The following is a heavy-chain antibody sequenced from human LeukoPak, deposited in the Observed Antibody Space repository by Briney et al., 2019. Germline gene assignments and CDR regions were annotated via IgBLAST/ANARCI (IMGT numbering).Heavy chain of an antibody. D-gene: IGHD1-26*01. Sequence: SETLSLTCTVSGGSISSYYWSWIRQPPGKGLEWIGSIYYSGSTYYNPSLKSRVTISVDTSKNQFSLKLSSVTAADTAVYYCARSVGATTNWFDPWGQGTLVTVSS. CDR2: IYYSGST. V-gene: IGHV4-59*05. J-gene: IGHJ5*02. CDR3: ARSVGATTNWFDP. CDR1: GGSISSYY.